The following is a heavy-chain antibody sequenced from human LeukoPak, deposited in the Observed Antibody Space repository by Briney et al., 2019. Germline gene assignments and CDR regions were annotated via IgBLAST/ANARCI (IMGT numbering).Heavy chain of an antibody. J-gene: IGHJ3*02. V-gene: IGHV3-7*01. CDR3: ASILWLYYYGRGGAFDI. CDR1: GFTFSSYW. D-gene: IGHD3-10*02. CDR2: IKQDGSEK. Sequence: GGSLRLSCAASGFTFSSYWMNWVRQAPGKGLEWVANIKQDGSEKYYVDSVKGRFTISRDNAKNSLYLQMSSLRAEDTAVYYCASILWLYYYGRGGAFDIWGQGTMVTVSS.